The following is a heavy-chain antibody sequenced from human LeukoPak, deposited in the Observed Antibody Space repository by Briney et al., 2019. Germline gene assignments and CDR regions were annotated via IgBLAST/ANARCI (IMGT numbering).Heavy chain of an antibody. CDR2: ISGSGGST. J-gene: IGHJ4*02. D-gene: IGHD2-2*01. V-gene: IGHV3-23*01. CDR1: GFTFSSYA. CDR3: AKDSCSRTSCRGYLSC. Sequence: GGSLPQTCAASGFTFSSYAMSWVRQAPGKGLEWVSAISGSGGSTYYADSVKGRFTISRDNSKNTLYLQMNSLRAEDTAVYYCAKDSCSRTSCRGYLSCWAEETLVTVSS.